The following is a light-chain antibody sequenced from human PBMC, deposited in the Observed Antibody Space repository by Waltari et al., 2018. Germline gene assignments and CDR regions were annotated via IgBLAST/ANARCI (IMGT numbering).Light chain of an antibody. CDR3: QQYYSYPRV. CDR2: AAS. V-gene: IGKV1-8*01. CDR1: KGISSY. J-gene: IGKJ4*01. Sequence: AIRITQSPSSLSASTGDRVIITCGKSKGISSYLAWYQQKPGTAPKLLIYAASTLQSGVPSRFSGSGYATDFTLTISCLPSEDFATYYCQQYYSYPRVFGGGTKVEIK.